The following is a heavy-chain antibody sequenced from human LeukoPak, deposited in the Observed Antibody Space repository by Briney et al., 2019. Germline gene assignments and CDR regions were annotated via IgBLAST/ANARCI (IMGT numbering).Heavy chain of an antibody. D-gene: IGHD2/OR15-2a*01. Sequence: SVKVSCKASGYSSTNYAISWVRQAPGQGLEWMGGIIPIFGTANYAQKFQGRVTITADESTSTAYVELSSLRSEDTAVYYCARDCGGPTPTCFDPWGQGTLVTVSS. CDR3: ARDCGGPTPTCFDP. CDR1: GYSSTNYA. J-gene: IGHJ5*02. V-gene: IGHV1-69*13. CDR2: IIPIFGTA.